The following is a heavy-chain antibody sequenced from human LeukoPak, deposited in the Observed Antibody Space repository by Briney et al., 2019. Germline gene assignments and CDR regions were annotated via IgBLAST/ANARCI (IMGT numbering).Heavy chain of an antibody. CDR1: GGSISSY. CDR2: IYVSGST. Sequence: SETLSLTCTVSGGSISSYWSWIRQPAGKGLEWIGRIYVSGSTNYNPSLKSRVTMSLDTSKNQFSLKLSSVTAADTAVYYCARDSGTKGEVRFDPWGQGTLVTVSS. J-gene: IGHJ5*02. CDR3: ARDSGTKGEVRFDP. D-gene: IGHD3-10*01. V-gene: IGHV4-4*07.